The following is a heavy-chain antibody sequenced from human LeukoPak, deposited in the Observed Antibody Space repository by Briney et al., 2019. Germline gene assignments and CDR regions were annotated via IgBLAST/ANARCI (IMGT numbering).Heavy chain of an antibody. Sequence: ASVKVSCKTSGYTFSDYYIHWVRQAPGQGLEWMGRINPNSGGTNYAQNFQGRVTMTRDTSISTAYMELSSLRSDDTAVYYCARGSWLANGGFFDYWGQGTLVTVSS. D-gene: IGHD6-19*01. V-gene: IGHV1-2*06. CDR1: GYTFSDYY. CDR3: ARGSWLANGGFFDY. CDR2: INPNSGGT. J-gene: IGHJ4*02.